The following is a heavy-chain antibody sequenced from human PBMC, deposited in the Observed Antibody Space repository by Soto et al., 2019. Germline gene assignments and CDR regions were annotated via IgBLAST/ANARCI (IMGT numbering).Heavy chain of an antibody. CDR1: GGSINSYY. V-gene: IGHV4-59*01. CDR3: ARATPYDFWSGYYGSSYYYGMDV. J-gene: IGHJ6*02. Sequence: PSETLSLTCTVSGGSINSYYWSWIRQPPGKGLEWIGYIYYSGSTNYNPSLKSRVTISVDTSKNQFSLKLSSVTAADTAVYYCARATPYDFWSGYYGSSYYYGMDVWGQGTTVTVSS. D-gene: IGHD3-3*01. CDR2: IYYSGST.